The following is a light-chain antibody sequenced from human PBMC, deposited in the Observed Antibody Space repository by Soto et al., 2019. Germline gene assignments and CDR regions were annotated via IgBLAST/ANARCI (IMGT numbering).Light chain of an antibody. CDR3: QQFNSYPIT. CDR2: DVS. Sequence: AIQVTQSPSSLSASVGDRVTMTCRASQDIRGALAWYQQKSGKPPNLLIYDVSTLEGGVPSRFSGSGSGTEFTLTISSLQPEDFGTDYCQQFNSYPITFGHGTRLEIK. CDR1: QDIRGA. V-gene: IGKV1-13*02. J-gene: IGKJ5*01.